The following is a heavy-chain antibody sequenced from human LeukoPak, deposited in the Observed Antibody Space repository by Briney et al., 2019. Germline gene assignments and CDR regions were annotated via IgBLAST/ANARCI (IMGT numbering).Heavy chain of an antibody. CDR3: VRDRDYAFDF. Sequence: GGSLRLSWAASGLTVSSNYMSWVRQAPGKGLEWISYSNTDGTISYADSVKGRFTISRENAENSLYLQMNSLRDEDTAVYFCVRDRDYAFDFWGQGTMVTVSS. CDR2: SNTDGTI. CDR1: GLTVSSNY. J-gene: IGHJ3*01. V-gene: IGHV3-48*02.